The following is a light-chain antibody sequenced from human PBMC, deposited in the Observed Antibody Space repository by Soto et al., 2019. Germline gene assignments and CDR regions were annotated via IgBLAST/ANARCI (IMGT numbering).Light chain of an antibody. J-gene: IGKJ4*01. Sequence: PGDRATLSCRASQSVSSSYLAWYQQKPGQAPRLLIYGASSRATGIPDRFSGSGSGTDFTLTISRLEPEDFAVYYCQQYGTSPLTFGGGTKVEIK. V-gene: IGKV3-20*01. CDR3: QQYGTSPLT. CDR2: GAS. CDR1: QSVSSSY.